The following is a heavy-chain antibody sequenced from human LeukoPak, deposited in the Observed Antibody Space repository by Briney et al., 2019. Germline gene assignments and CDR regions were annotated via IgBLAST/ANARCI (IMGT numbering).Heavy chain of an antibody. CDR1: GYTFTAYY. CDR2: INPYSGGT. V-gene: IGHV1-2*02. J-gene: IGHJ6*03. CDR3: AKDAAGYSSSSWAPTPHYYYYYMDV. Sequence: ASVKVSCKASGYTFTAYYMHWVRQAPGQGLEWVGWINPYSGGTNYAQKFQGRVTMTRDTSISTAYMELRRLRSDDTAVYYCAKDAAGYSSSSWAPTPHYYYYYMDVWGQGTTVTVSS. D-gene: IGHD6-13*01.